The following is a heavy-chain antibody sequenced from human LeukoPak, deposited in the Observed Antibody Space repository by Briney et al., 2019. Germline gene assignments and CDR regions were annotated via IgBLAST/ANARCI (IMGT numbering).Heavy chain of an antibody. J-gene: IGHJ4*02. CDR2: IYYSGST. D-gene: IGHD4-17*01. V-gene: IGHV4-59*01. Sequence: PSETLSLTCTVSGGSISSYYWSWIRQPPGKGLEWIGYIYYSGSTNYNPSLKRRVTISVDTSKNQFSLKLSSVTAADTAVYYCARGKDYVPPYYFDYWGQGTLVTVSS. CDR1: GGSISSYY. CDR3: ARGKDYVPPYYFDY.